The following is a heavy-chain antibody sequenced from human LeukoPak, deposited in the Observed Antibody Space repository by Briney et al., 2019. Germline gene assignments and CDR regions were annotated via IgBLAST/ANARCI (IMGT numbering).Heavy chain of an antibody. V-gene: IGHV4-39*07. CDR1: GGSISSSSYY. J-gene: IGHJ5*02. CDR3: AREVDAAAAYNWFDP. D-gene: IGHD2-2*01. CDR2: IYYSGST. Sequence: PSETLSLTCTVSGGSISSSSYYWVWIRQPPGKGLERIGTIYYSGSTYYKPSPKRRVTISVDTSKNQFSLKLSSVTAADTAVYYCAREVDAAAAYNWFDPWGQGTLVTVSS.